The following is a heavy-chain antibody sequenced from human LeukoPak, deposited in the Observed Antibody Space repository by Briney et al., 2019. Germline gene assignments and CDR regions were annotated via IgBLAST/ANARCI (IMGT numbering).Heavy chain of an antibody. J-gene: IGHJ3*02. D-gene: IGHD2-2*02. Sequence: QPGGALKLSCAASGFTFSSSGMSWVRQAPGKGLEWVSAISGSGGSTYYADSVKGRFTISRDNSRSTLYLHMNSLRADDSAAYYCAKVAAILPPDVLDSWGQGTMVTVSS. CDR1: GFTFSSSG. CDR2: ISGSGGST. V-gene: IGHV3-23*01. CDR3: AKVAAILPPDVLDS.